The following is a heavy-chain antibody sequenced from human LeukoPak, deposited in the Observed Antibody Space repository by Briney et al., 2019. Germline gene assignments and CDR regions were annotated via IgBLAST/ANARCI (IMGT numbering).Heavy chain of an antibody. CDR1: GGSISSYY. CDR2: IYYSGST. D-gene: IGHD3-10*01. V-gene: IGHV4-59*12. CDR3: ATFGSGRYYFDY. Sequence: SETLSLTCTVSGGSISSYYWSWIRQPPGKGLEWIGYIYYSGSTNYNPSLKSRVTISVDTSKNQFSLKLSSVTAADTAVYYCATFGSGRYYFDYWGQGTLVTVSS. J-gene: IGHJ4*02.